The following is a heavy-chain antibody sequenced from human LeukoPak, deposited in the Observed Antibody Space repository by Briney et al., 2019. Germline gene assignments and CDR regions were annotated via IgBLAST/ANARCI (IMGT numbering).Heavy chain of an antibody. Sequence: ASVKVSCKASGYTFTSYGISWVRQAPGQGLEWMGWISAYNGNTNYAQKLQGRVTMTTDTSTSTAYMELRSLRSDDTAVYYCARELADRITMVRGVIDYWGQGTLVTVSS. V-gene: IGHV1-18*01. CDR2: ISAYNGNT. CDR3: ARELADRITMVRGVIDY. D-gene: IGHD3-10*01. J-gene: IGHJ4*02. CDR1: GYTFTSYG.